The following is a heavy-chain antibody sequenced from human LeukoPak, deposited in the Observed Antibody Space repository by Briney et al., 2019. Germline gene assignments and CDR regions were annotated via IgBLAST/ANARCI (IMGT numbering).Heavy chain of an antibody. Sequence: SGPALVKPTQTLTLTCTFSGFSLSTSGMCVSWIRQPPGKALEWLARIDWDDDKYYSTSLRTRLTISKDTSKNRVVLTMTNMDPVDTATYYCARGRMATLGDWFDPWGQGTLVTVSS. CDR2: IDWDDDK. CDR3: ARGRMATLGDWFDP. V-gene: IGHV2-70*11. CDR1: GFSLSTSGMC. D-gene: IGHD5-24*01. J-gene: IGHJ5*02.